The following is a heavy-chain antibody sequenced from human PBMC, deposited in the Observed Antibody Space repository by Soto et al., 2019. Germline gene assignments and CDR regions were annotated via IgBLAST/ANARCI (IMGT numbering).Heavy chain of an antibody. J-gene: IGHJ3*02. CDR2: INAGNGNT. Sequence: GASVKVSCKASGYTFTSYDMHWVRQAPGQRLEWMGWINAGNGNTKYSQKFQGRVTITRDTSASTAYMELSSLRSEDTAVYYCALRGYYYDSSGYYLDDAFDIWGQGTMVTVSS. CDR1: GYTFTSYD. CDR3: ALRGYYYDSSGYYLDDAFDI. D-gene: IGHD3-22*01. V-gene: IGHV1-3*01.